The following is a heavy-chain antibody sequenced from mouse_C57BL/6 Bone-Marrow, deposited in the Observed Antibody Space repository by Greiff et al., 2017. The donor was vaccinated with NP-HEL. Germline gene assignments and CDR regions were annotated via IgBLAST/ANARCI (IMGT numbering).Heavy chain of an antibody. CDR3: ASYYGSSFPSSWYFDV. D-gene: IGHD1-1*01. J-gene: IGHJ1*03. CDR2: IYPGSGST. CDR1: GYTFTSYW. Sequence: QVQLQQSGAELVKPGASVKMSCKASGYTFTSYWITWVKQRPGQGLEWIGDIYPGSGSTNYNEKFKSKATLTVDTSSSTAYMQLSSLTSEDSAVYYCASYYGSSFPSSWYFDVWGTGTTVTVSS. V-gene: IGHV1-55*01.